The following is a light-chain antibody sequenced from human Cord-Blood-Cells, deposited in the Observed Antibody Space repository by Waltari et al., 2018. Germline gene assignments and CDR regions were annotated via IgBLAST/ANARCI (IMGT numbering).Light chain of an antibody. CDR2: LGS. CDR3: MQALQTPWT. CDR1: QSLLHSNGYNY. V-gene: IGKV2-28*01. J-gene: IGKJ1*01. Sequence: DIVMTQSPLSLPVTPGEPASISCRSGQSLLHSNGYNYLDWYLQKPGQSPQHLIYLGSNRASGVPDRFSGSGSGTDFTLKISRVEAEDVGVYYCMQALQTPWTFGQGTKVEIK.